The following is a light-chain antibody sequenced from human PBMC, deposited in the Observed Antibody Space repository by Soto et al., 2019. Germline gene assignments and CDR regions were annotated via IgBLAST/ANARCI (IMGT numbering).Light chain of an antibody. CDR1: QSISSW. V-gene: IGKV1-5*01. J-gene: IGKJ4*01. CDR3: QQYNSYSPLT. CDR2: DAF. Sequence: DIQMTQSPSSLSASVGDRVPITCRASQSISSWLAWYQQKPGKAPKLLIFDAFSLESGVPSRFSGSRSGTEFTLTISSLQPDDYATYYCQQYNSYSPLTFGGGTKVEIK.